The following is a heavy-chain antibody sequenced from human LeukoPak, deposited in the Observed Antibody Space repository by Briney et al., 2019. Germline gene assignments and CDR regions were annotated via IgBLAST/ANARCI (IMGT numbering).Heavy chain of an antibody. CDR2: INHSGST. CDR1: GGSFSGYY. J-gene: IGHJ4*02. V-gene: IGHV4-34*01. D-gene: IGHD5-18*01. Sequence: SETLSLTCAVYGGSFSGYYWSWIRQPPGKGLEWIGEINHSGSTNYNPSLKSRVTISVDTSKNQFSLKLSSVTAADTAVYYCARGTAMGALDYWGQGTLVTVSS. CDR3: ARGTAMGALDY.